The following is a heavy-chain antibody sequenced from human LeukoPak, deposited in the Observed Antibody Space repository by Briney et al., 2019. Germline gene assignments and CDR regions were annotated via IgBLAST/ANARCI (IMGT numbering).Heavy chain of an antibody. J-gene: IGHJ3*02. CDR3: ARDKWEPRYAFDI. CDR1: GGSISSSNW. D-gene: IGHD1-26*01. CDR2: IYHSGST. V-gene: IGHV4-4*02. Sequence: SETLSLTCAVSGGSISSSNWWSWIRQPPGKGLEWIGEIYHSGSTNYNPSLKSRVTISKLSSVTAAGTAVYYCARDKWEPRYAFDIWGQGTMVTVSS.